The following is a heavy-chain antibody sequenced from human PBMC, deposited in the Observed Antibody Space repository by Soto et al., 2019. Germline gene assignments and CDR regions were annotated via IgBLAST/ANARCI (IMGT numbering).Heavy chain of an antibody. Sequence: WGCLRLSCAACGSTFSNYGMTWVRQVPGRELVWVSRINSDGTSTDYADSVKGRFTIFRDNARNTLFLQMNSLSAEDTAVYYCTRDDSYEAGASYYGGKYFQHWGQGTLVTVSS. CDR1: GSTFSNYG. J-gene: IGHJ1*01. V-gene: IGHV3-74*01. D-gene: IGHD2-21*01. CDR2: INSDGTST. CDR3: TRDDSYEAGASYYGGKYFQH.